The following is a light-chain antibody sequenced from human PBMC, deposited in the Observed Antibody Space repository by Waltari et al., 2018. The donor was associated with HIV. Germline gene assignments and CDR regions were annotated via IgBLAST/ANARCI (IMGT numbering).Light chain of an antibody. V-gene: IGLV1-40*01. Sequence: QSVLTQPPSVSGAPGQRVTLSCTGDNSNIGTHEAPSYQQFPGTAPQLLIYNTNNRPSGVPDRFSGSKSGTSASLAITGLQAEDEADYYCQSSDNTLSGSVFGGGTKLTVL. J-gene: IGLJ2*01. CDR1: NSNIGTHE. CDR3: QSSDNTLSGSV. CDR2: NTN.